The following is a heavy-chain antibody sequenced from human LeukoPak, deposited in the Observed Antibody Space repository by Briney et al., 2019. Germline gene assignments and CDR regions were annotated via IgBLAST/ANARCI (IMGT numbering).Heavy chain of an antibody. Sequence: GGSLRLSCAASGLTVSANYMSWIRQAGGKGLEWVSAISGSGGSTYYADSVKGRFTISRDNSKNTLYLQMSSLRAEDTAVYYCAKPKDNSLYCFDYWGQGTLVTVSS. CDR3: AKPKDNSLYCFDY. V-gene: IGHV3-23*01. D-gene: IGHD1-20*01. CDR2: ISGSGGST. CDR1: GLTVSANY. J-gene: IGHJ4*02.